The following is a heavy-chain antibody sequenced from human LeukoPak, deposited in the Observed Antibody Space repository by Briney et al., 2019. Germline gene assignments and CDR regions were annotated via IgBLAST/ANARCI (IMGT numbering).Heavy chain of an antibody. CDR2: INPHSGAT. V-gene: IGHV1-2*02. CDR1: EYTFTDYY. D-gene: IGHD3-10*01. CDR3: SRDQQVREVILRGPFDY. J-gene: IGHJ4*02. Sequence: ASVKVSCKTSEYTFTDYYLHWVRQAPGQRLEWMGWINPHSGATNYAQKFQGRVTMTRDTSLSTVFVELNRLTSDDTAVYYCSRDQQVREVILRGPFDYWGQGTLVTVST.